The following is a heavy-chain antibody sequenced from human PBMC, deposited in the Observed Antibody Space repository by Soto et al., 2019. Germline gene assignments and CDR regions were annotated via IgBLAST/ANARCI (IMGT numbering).Heavy chain of an antibody. V-gene: IGHV4-30-4*01. CDR3: ASSSLSGMDV. CDR1: GCSISSGYYY. D-gene: IGHD2-2*01. Sequence: PSGTLTLTCAVSGCSISSGYYYWIWSRQPPGKGLEWIVNIYYSGNTYYNPSLKSRLIISIDTSKNQFSLKAGSVTAADPAVYYCASSSLSGMDVWGQGTTVTVSS. J-gene: IGHJ6*02. CDR2: IYYSGNT.